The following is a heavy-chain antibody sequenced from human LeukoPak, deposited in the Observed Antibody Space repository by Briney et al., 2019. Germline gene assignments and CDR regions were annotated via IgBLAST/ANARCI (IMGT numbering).Heavy chain of an antibody. D-gene: IGHD3-10*01. CDR2: ISSSGSSK. J-gene: IGHJ6*02. V-gene: IGHV3-21*01. CDR3: APYYYGSGSYSYGMDV. CDR1: GFNFRGYT. Sequence: PGGSLRLSCAASGFNFRGYTMTWVHQAPGKGLEWVSSISSSGSSKYYAESVKGRFTISRDNARNSLFLQMDSLRAEDTALYYCAPYYYGSGSYSYGMDVWGQGTTVTVSS.